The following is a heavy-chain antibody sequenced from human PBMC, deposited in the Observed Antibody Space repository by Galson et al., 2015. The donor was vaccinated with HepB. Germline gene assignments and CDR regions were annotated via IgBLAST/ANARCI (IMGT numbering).Heavy chain of an antibody. Sequence: SLRLSCAVSRLSFGDYVMSWFRRAPGKGLEWVGFIRSNTYGGTTKYAASLKGRFSISRDDSKSIAYLQMNSLKTEDTAVYFCTSGNFDGPFDYWGQGTRVTVSS. D-gene: IGHD1-7*01. V-gene: IGHV3-49*03. CDR1: RLSFGDYV. CDR2: IRSNTYGGTT. J-gene: IGHJ4*02. CDR3: TSGNFDGPFDY.